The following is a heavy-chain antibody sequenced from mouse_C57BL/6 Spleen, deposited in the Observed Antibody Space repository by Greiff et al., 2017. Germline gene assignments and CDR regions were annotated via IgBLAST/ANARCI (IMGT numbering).Heavy chain of an antibody. D-gene: IGHD1-1*01. Sequence: QVQLQQSGPGLVQPSQSLSITCTVSGFSLTSYGVHWVRQSPGKGLEWLGVIWSGGSTDYNAAFISRLSISKDNSKSQVFFKMNSLQADDTAIYYCARTTVVAPLDYWGQGTSVTVSS. CDR3: ARTTVVAPLDY. CDR1: GFSLTSYG. V-gene: IGHV2-2*01. J-gene: IGHJ4*01. CDR2: IWSGGST.